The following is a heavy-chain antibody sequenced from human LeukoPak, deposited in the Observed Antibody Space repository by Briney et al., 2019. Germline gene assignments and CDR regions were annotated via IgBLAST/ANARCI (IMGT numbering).Heavy chain of an antibody. Sequence: SETLSLTCAVYGGSFSGYYWSWIRQPPGKGLEWIGEINHSGSTNYNPSLKSRVTISVDTSKNQFSLKLSSVPAAHTAVYYCARGADYYGSGSYSVGYYYYYVDVWGKGTTVTVSS. D-gene: IGHD3-10*01. J-gene: IGHJ6*03. CDR1: GGSFSGYY. CDR3: ARGADYYGSGSYSVGYYYYYVDV. CDR2: INHSGST. V-gene: IGHV4-34*01.